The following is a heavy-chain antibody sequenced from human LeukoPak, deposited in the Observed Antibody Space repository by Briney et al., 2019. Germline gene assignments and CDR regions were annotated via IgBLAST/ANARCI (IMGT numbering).Heavy chain of an antibody. CDR3: ARDVHYYDAGYYFDY. CDR1: GFTFSSYA. Sequence: GGSLRHSCAASGFTFSSYAMSWVRQAPGKGLEWVSAISGSGGSTYYADSVKGRFTISRDNSKNTLYLQMNSLRAEDTAVYYCARDVHYYDAGYYFDYWGQGTLVTVSS. J-gene: IGHJ4*02. V-gene: IGHV3-23*01. CDR2: ISGSGGST. D-gene: IGHD3-22*01.